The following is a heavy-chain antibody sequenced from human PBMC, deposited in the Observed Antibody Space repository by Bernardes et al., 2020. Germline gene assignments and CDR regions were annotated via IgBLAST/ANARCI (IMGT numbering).Heavy chain of an antibody. CDR1: GFTVSSNY. Sequence: GGSLRLSCAASGFTVSSNYMSWVRQAPGKGLEWVSVIYSGGSTYYADSVKGRFTISRDNSKNTLYLQMNSLRAEDTAVYYCARDCAGAAATPYWYFDLWGRGTLVTVSS. V-gene: IGHV3-53*01. CDR3: ARDCAGAAATPYWYFDL. D-gene: IGHD6-25*01. J-gene: IGHJ2*01. CDR2: IYSGGST.